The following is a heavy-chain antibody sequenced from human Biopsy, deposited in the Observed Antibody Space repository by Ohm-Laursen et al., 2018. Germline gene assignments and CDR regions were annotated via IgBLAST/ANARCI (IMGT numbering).Heavy chain of an antibody. V-gene: IGHV1-2*06. Sequence: ASVNVSCKTTGYTFTDDQIHWVREAPGQGLEWMGLVNPKKGDTRYAQKFQGRVTMTSDVSVATAYMELTGLTSDDTAVYFCSREQHYYSAWGQGTLVTVSS. D-gene: IGHD2-21*02. J-gene: IGHJ5*02. CDR2: VNPKKGDT. CDR3: SREQHYYSA. CDR1: GYTFTDDQ.